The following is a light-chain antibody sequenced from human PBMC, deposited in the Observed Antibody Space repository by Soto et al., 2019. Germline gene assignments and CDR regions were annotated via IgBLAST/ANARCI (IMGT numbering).Light chain of an antibody. CDR2: LEGSGSY. Sequence: QSVLTQSSSASACLGSSVKLTCTLSSGHSSYIIAWHQQQPGKAPRYLMKLEGSGSYNKGSGVPDRFSGSSSGADRYLTISTLQFEDEADYYCETWDSNIWVFGGGTKLTVL. J-gene: IGLJ3*02. CDR1: SGHSSYI. CDR3: ETWDSNIWV. V-gene: IGLV4-60*02.